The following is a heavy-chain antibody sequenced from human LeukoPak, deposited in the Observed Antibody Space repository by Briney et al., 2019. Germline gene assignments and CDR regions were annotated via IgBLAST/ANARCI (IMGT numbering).Heavy chain of an antibody. CDR2: ISSSGSTI. CDR3: ARLNYGDYDNWFDP. D-gene: IGHD4-17*01. CDR1: GFTFSDYY. Sequence: GGSLRLSCAASGFTFSDYYMSWIRQAPGKWLEWVSYISSSGSTIYYADPVKGRFTISRDNAKNSLYLQMNSLRAEDTAVYYCARLNYGDYDNWFDPWGQGTLVTVSS. V-gene: IGHV3-11*01. J-gene: IGHJ5*02.